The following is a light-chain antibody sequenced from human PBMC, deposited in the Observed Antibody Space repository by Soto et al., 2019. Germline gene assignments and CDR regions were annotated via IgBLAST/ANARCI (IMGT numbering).Light chain of an antibody. CDR1: QSVKSTY. J-gene: IGKJ1*01. Sequence: ELVLTQSPGTLSLSPGERATLSCRASQSVKSTYLAWYQKKPGQAPRLLIYGASSRATGIPDRFSGSGSGTDFTLTISRLEAEDFAVYYCQQYYTTPWTFGQGTKVEIK. V-gene: IGKV3-20*01. CDR3: QQYYTTPWT. CDR2: GAS.